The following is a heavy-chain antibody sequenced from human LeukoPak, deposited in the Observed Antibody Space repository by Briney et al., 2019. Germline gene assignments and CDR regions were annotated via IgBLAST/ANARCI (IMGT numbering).Heavy chain of an antibody. V-gene: IGHV4-34*01. CDR1: GGSFSGYY. D-gene: IGHD3-22*01. Sequence: SETLSLTCAVYGGSFSGYYWSWIRQPPGKGLEWIGEINHSGSTNYNPSLKSRVTISVDTSKNQFSLKLSSVTAADTAVYYCARHVKTYYYDSSGYSFFDYWGQGTLATVSS. CDR2: INHSGST. CDR3: ARHVKTYYYDSSGYSFFDY. J-gene: IGHJ4*02.